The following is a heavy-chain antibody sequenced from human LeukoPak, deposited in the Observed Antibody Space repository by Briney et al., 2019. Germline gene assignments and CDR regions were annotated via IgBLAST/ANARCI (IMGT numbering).Heavy chain of an antibody. V-gene: IGHV3-21*01. CDR3: ARDYGDYWYLDL. CDR2: ISSSSSYT. Sequence: ETLSLTCAVSGGSISSSNWWSWVRQAPGKGLEWVSSISSSSSYTYYVDSVKGRFTISRDNAQKSLYLQMNSLRAEDTAVYYCARDYGDYWYLDLWGRGTLVTVSS. D-gene: IGHD4-17*01. CDR1: GGSISSSN. J-gene: IGHJ2*01.